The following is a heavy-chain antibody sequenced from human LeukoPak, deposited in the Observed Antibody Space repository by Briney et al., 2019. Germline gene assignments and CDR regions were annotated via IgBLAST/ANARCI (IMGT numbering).Heavy chain of an antibody. CDR2: IIPIFGTA. CDR1: GGTFSSYA. CDR3: ASLPGPPLLDAFDI. J-gene: IGHJ3*02. Sequence: SVKVSCKASGGTFSSYAISWVRQAPGQGLEWMGGIIPIFGTANYAQKFQGRVMITADKSTSTAYMELSSLRSEDTAVYYCASLPGPPLLDAFDIWGQGTMVTVSS. D-gene: IGHD2-15*01. V-gene: IGHV1-69*06.